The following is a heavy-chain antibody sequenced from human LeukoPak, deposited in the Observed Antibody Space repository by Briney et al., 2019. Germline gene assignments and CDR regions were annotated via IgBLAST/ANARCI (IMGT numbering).Heavy chain of an antibody. Sequence: GGSLRLSCAASGFTFSSYWMSWVRQAPGKGLEWVANIKQDGSEKYYVDSVEGRFTISRDNAKNSLYLQMNSLRAEDTAVYYCARGNDYGDYAEDFDYWGQGTLVTVSS. CDR1: GFTFSSYW. D-gene: IGHD4-17*01. CDR3: ARGNDYGDYAEDFDY. CDR2: IKQDGSEK. V-gene: IGHV3-7*01. J-gene: IGHJ4*02.